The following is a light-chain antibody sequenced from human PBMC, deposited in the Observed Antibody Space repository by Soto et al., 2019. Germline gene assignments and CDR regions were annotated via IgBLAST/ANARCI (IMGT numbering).Light chain of an antibody. CDR1: SSNIGTNY. V-gene: IGLV1-47*01. CDR2: GNN. J-gene: IGLJ3*02. CDR3: AVWDDSLSGVV. Sequence: QLVLTQPPSASGTPGQTVTISSSGSSSNIGTNYVFWYQQLPGTAPKLLIYGNNQRPSGVPDRFSGSRSGTSASLAISGLRPEDEADYYCAVWDDSLSGVVFGGGTQLTVL.